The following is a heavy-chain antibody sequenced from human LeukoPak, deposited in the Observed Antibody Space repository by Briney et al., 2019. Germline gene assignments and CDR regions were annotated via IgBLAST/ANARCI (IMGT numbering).Heavy chain of an antibody. D-gene: IGHD6-19*01. Sequence: PSETLSLTCTVSGGSISSYYWNWIRQPPGKGLEWIGEINHSGSTNYNPSLKSRVTISVDTSKNQFSLKLSSVTAADTAVYYCARRGGGRIAVAGTRGTRYYFDYWGQGTLVTVSS. J-gene: IGHJ4*02. CDR3: ARRGGGRIAVAGTRGTRYYFDY. CDR2: INHSGST. V-gene: IGHV4-34*01. CDR1: GGSISSYY.